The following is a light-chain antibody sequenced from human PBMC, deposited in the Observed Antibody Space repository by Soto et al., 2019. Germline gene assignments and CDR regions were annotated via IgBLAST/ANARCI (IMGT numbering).Light chain of an antibody. Sequence: QSALTQPASVSGSPGQSITISCTGTSSDVGGYNYVSWYQQHPGKAPKLMIYDVSNRPSGVSNRFSGSKSANTASLTISGLQAEDEADYYCSSYTGSSTYVVFGGGTNSPS. V-gene: IGLV2-14*01. CDR1: SSDVGGYNY. J-gene: IGLJ2*01. CDR3: SSYTGSSTYVV. CDR2: DVS.